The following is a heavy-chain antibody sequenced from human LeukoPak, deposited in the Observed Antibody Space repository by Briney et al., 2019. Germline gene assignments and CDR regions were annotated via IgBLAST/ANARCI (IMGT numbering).Heavy chain of an antibody. CDR3: ASTLRFLPYRRFDY. Sequence: PSETLSLTCTISGDSISSSSYYWGWIRQPPGKGLEWIGDIYYRGSTYYSPSLKSRVSISIDTSNNQFSLTLNSVTAADTAVYYCASTLRFLPYRRFDYWGQGTLVTVPS. J-gene: IGHJ4*02. D-gene: IGHD3-3*01. CDR1: GDSISSSSYY. V-gene: IGHV4-39*01. CDR2: IYYRGST.